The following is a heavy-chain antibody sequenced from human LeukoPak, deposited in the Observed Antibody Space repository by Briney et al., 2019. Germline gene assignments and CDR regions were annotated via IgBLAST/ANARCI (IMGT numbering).Heavy chain of an antibody. CDR1: GYTFTSYG. CDR2: ISAYNGNT. Sequence: GASVKVSCKASGYTFTSYGISWVRQAPGQGLEWMGWISAYNGNTDYAQKLQGRVTMTTDTSTSTAYMELRSLRSDDTAVYYCARGTTGRPTRDAFDIWGQGTMVTVSS. D-gene: IGHD1-1*01. CDR3: ARGTTGRPTRDAFDI. J-gene: IGHJ3*02. V-gene: IGHV1-18*01.